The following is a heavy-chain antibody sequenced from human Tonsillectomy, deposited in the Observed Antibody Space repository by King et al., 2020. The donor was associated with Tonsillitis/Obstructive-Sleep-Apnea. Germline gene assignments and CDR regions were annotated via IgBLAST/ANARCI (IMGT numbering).Heavy chain of an antibody. J-gene: IGHJ1*01. V-gene: IGHV4-34*01. CDR2: INHSGST. CDR1: GGSFSGYY. D-gene: IGHD6-6*01. CDR3: ARGRIAARQKYFQH. Sequence: VQLQQWGAGLLKPSETLSLTCAVYGGSFSGYYWSWIRQPPGKGLEWIGEINHSGSTNYNPSLKSRVTISVDTPKNQFTLKLSSVTAADTAVYYCARGRIAARQKYFQHWGQGTLVTVSS.